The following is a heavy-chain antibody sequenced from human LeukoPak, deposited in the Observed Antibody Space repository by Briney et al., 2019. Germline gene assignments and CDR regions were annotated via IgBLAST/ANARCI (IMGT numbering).Heavy chain of an antibody. CDR3: ARGLVRTSSGWHFGY. J-gene: IGHJ4*02. Sequence: GGSLRPSCAASGFTFSSYSMNWVRQAPGKGLEWVSSISSSSSYIYYADSVKGRFTISRDNAKNSLYLQMNSLRAEDTAVYYCARGLVRTSSGWHFGYWGQGTLVTVSS. CDR2: ISSSSSYI. D-gene: IGHD6-19*01. V-gene: IGHV3-21*01. CDR1: GFTFSSYS.